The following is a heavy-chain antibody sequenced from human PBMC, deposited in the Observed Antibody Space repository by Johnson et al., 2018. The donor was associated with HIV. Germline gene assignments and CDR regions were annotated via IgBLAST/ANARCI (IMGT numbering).Heavy chain of an antibody. V-gene: IGHV3-30*04. D-gene: IGHD2-21*01. CDR2: ISYDGSNK. CDR3: ARERRAGVNGAFDI. Sequence: QVLLVESGGGVVQPGRSLRLSCAASGFTFSSYAMHWVRQAPGKGLEWVAVISYDGSNKYYADSVKGRFTISRDNSKNTLYLQMNSLRAEDTAVYYCARERRAGVNGAFDIWGQGTMVTVSS. CDR1: GFTFSSYA. J-gene: IGHJ3*02.